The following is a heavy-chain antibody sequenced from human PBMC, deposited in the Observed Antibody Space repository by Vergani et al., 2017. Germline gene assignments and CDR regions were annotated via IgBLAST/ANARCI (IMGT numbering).Heavy chain of an antibody. V-gene: IGHV1-69*12. Sequence: QVQLVQSGAEVKKPGSSVKVSCKASGGTFSSYAISWVRQAPGQGLEWMGGIIPIFGTANYAQKFQGRVTITADESTSTAYMELGSLRAEDTAVHYCAGGVVVVPAATSEGHYYYNMEVWGKGTTVTVSS. CDR1: GGTFSSYA. D-gene: IGHD2-2*01. CDR3: AGGVVVVPAATSEGHYYYNMEV. J-gene: IGHJ6*03. CDR2: IIPIFGTA.